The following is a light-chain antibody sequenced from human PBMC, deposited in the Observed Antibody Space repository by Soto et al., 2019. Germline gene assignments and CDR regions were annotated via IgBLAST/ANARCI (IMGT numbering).Light chain of an antibody. Sequence: QSALTQPPSGSGSPGQSVTISCTGTSSDVVGYNYVSWYQQHPGKAPKLMIYEVSKRPSGVPDRFSGSKSGNTGSLTVSGLQAEDEADYYCSSYAGSNNLVFGGGTKLTVL. J-gene: IGLJ2*01. V-gene: IGLV2-8*01. CDR1: SSDVVGYNY. CDR2: EVS. CDR3: SSYAGSNNLV.